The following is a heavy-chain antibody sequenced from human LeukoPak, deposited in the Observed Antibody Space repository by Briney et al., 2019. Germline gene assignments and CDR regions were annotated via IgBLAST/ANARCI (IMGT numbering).Heavy chain of an antibody. D-gene: IGHD3-22*01. J-gene: IGHJ4*02. CDR1: GFTLSDYY. CDR2: ISNTGSTT. V-gene: IGHV3-11*01. Sequence: GGSLRLSCAASGFTLSDYYMSWIRQAPGKGLECVPYISNTGSTTHYADSVKGRFTVSRDNAKNSLYLQMNSLRAEDTAVYYCARAVKYFYDSSGPYLDYWGQGTLIAVSS. CDR3: ARAVKYFYDSSGPYLDY.